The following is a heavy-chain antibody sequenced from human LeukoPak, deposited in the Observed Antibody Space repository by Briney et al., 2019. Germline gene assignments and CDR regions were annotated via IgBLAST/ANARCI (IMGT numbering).Heavy chain of an antibody. J-gene: IGHJ4*02. CDR1: GFTFSSYS. Sequence: GGSLRLSCAASGFTFSSYSMNWVRQAPGKGLEWVSSISSSSSYIYYADSVKGRFTISRDNAKNSLYLQMNSLRAEDTAVYYCARRSSSWYSIFDYWGQGALVTVSS. D-gene: IGHD6-13*01. V-gene: IGHV3-21*01. CDR3: ARRSSSWYSIFDY. CDR2: ISSSSSYI.